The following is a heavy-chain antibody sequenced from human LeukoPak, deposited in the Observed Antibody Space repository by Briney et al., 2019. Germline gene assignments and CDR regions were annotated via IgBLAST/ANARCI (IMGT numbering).Heavy chain of an antibody. J-gene: IGHJ4*02. D-gene: IGHD3-22*01. CDR1: GYTFTSYG. CDR3: ARIVSYDSSGYYLD. CDR2: ISAYNGNT. V-gene: IGHV1-18*01. Sequence: ASVKVSCKASGYTFTSYGISWVRQAPGQGLEWMGWISAYNGNTNYAQKLQGRVTMTTDTSTSTAYMELRSLRSDDTAVYYCARIVSYDSSGYYLDWGQGTLVIVSS.